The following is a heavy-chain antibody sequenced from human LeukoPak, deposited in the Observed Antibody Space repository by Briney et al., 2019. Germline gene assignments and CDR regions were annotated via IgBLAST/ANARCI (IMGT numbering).Heavy chain of an antibody. CDR2: IKQDGSEK. V-gene: IGHV3-7*03. Sequence: GGSLRLSCAASGFTFSSYWMSWVRQVPGKGLEWVANIKQDGSEKYYVDSVKGRFTISRDNAKNSLYLQMNSLRAEDTAVYYCARAPYCIGGSCRFDYWGQGTLVTVSS. CDR3: ARAPYCIGGSCRFDY. CDR1: GFTFSSYW. D-gene: IGHD2-15*01. J-gene: IGHJ4*02.